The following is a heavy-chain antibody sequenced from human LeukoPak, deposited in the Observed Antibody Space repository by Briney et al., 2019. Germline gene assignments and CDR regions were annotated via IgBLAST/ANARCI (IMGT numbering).Heavy chain of an antibody. J-gene: IGHJ4*02. D-gene: IGHD2-15*01. CDR1: GYTFTSYA. V-gene: IGHV7-4-1*02. CDR2: INTNTGNP. Sequence: ASVKVSCKASGYTFTSYAMNWVREAPGQGLEWMGWINTNTGNPTYAQGLTGRFVFSLDTSVSTAYLQISSLKAEDTAVYYCAIWYCSGGRCYSNARTFDYWGQGTRVSVSS. CDR3: AIWYCSGGRCYSNARTFDY.